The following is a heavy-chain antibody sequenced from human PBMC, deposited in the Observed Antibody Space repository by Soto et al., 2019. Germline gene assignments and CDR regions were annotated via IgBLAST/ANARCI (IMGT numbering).Heavy chain of an antibody. Sequence: AVKVSCKASGGTFSSYAISWVRQAPGQGLEWMGGIIPIFGTANYAQKFQGRVTITADESTGTAYMELSSLRSEDTAVYYCARGTGWAAAGTHFDYWGQGTLVTVSS. CDR1: GGTFSSYA. D-gene: IGHD6-13*01. CDR2: IIPIFGTA. J-gene: IGHJ4*02. V-gene: IGHV1-69*13. CDR3: ARGTGWAAAGTHFDY.